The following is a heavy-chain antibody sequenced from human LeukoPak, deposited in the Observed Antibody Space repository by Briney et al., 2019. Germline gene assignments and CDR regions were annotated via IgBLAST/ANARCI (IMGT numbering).Heavy chain of an antibody. CDR1: GFTFNDYG. CDR3: ARDFRIYYGSGSYGSRFDP. Sequence: GGSLRLSCAASGFTFNDYGMNWVRQAPGKGLEWVSSISSSGVYIYYADSLKGRFTISRDNARNSLYLQMNSLRAEDTAIYFCARDFRIYYGSGSYGSRFDPWGQGTLVTVSS. J-gene: IGHJ5*02. CDR2: ISSSGVYI. D-gene: IGHD3-10*01. V-gene: IGHV3-21*01.